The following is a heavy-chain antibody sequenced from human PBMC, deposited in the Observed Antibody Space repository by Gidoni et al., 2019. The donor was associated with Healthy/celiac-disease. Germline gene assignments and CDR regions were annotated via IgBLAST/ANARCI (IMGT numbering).Heavy chain of an antibody. Sequence: QVQLVESGGGVVQPGRSLRPSCAASGFTFSSYAMHWVRQAPGKGLECVAVISYDGSNKYYADSVKGRFTISRDNSKNTLYLQMNSLRAEDTAVYYCVTTWTDMDVWGQGTTVTVSS. CDR2: ISYDGSNK. V-gene: IGHV3-30*01. CDR1: GFTFSSYA. J-gene: IGHJ6*02. D-gene: IGHD4-17*01. CDR3: VTTWTDMDV.